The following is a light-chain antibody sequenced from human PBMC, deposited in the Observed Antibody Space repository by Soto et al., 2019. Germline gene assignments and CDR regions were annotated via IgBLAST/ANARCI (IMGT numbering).Light chain of an antibody. CDR3: QQYGSSPLT. Sequence: EIVMTQSPGTLSVSPGETVTLSCRASQRVGSNLAWYQQKPGQVPRLLIYGASTRATGIPARFSGSGSGTDFTLTITRLETEDSVPYYCQQYGSSPLTFGGGSKVDTK. CDR2: GAS. V-gene: IGKV3-15*01. J-gene: IGKJ4*01. CDR1: QRVGSN.